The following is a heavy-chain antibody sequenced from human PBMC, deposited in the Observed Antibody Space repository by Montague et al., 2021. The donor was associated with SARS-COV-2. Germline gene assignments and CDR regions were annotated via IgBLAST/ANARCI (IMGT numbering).Heavy chain of an antibody. CDR1: GGSLSSYY. V-gene: IGHV4-59*01. D-gene: IGHD3-3*01. CDR2: VYYNGNT. CDR3: ARSGVGIFDFSYFDS. J-gene: IGHJ4*02. Sequence: SETLSLTCNVSGGSLSSYYWSWIRQPPGKGLEWIGYVYYNGNTNYNPSLKSRIILSVDTSKNHFSLKVSSVTAADTAVYYCARSGVGIFDFSYFDSWGQGSLVIVSS.